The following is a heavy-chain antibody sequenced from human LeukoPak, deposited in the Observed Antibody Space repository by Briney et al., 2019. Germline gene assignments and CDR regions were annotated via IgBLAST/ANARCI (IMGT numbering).Heavy chain of an antibody. V-gene: IGHV3-30-3*01. CDR2: ISYDGSNK. J-gene: IGHJ3*02. CDR1: GFTFSSYA. CDR3: ARVGSGWYGTDAFDI. Sequence: PGRSLRLSCAASGFTFSSYAMHWVRQAPGKGLEWVAVISYDGSNKYYADSVKGRFTISRDNSKNTLYLRMNSLRAGDTAVYYCARVGSGWYGTDAFDIWGQGTMVTVSS. D-gene: IGHD6-19*01.